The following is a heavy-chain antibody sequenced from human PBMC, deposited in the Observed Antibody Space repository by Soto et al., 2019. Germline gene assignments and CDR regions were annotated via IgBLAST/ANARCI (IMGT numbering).Heavy chain of an antibody. Sequence: QLQLQESGSGLVKPSQTLSLTCAVSGGSISSGGYSWSWIRQPPGKGLEWIGYIYLSGSTYCNPSLKSRVTLSVDRSKSLFSLKLSSVAAADTAVYYCARVPGLWGRGTLVTVSS. CDR1: GGSISSGGYS. CDR3: ARVPGL. CDR2: IYLSGST. J-gene: IGHJ2*01. V-gene: IGHV4-30-2*01.